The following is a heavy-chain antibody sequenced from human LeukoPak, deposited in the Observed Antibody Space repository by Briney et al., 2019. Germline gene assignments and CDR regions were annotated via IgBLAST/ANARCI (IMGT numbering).Heavy chain of an antibody. V-gene: IGHV4-4*07. Sequence: SGTLSLTCTVSGGSISSYYWSWTRQPAGKGLEWIGRIHSSGSTNYNPSLKSRGTMSVDTSKNQFSLKLSSATAADTAVYFCARGAVGATTDWGQGTLVTVSS. J-gene: IGHJ4*02. CDR3: ARGAVGATTD. D-gene: IGHD1-26*01. CDR1: GGSISSYY. CDR2: IHSSGST.